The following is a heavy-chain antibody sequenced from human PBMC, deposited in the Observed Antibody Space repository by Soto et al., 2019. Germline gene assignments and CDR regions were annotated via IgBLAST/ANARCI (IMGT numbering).Heavy chain of an antibody. CDR3: ASGTSGYDY. D-gene: IGHD5-12*01. CDR2: ISSGGST. V-gene: IGHV3-23*01. Sequence: EVQLLESGGGLVRPGGSLRVSCAASGFSFSTYAMSWVHQAPGKGLEWGAGISSGGSTYYADSVKGRFTISRDNSKNTLYLQMNSLRVEDTAVYYCASGTSGYDYWGQGTLVTVSS. CDR1: GFSFSTYA. J-gene: IGHJ4*02.